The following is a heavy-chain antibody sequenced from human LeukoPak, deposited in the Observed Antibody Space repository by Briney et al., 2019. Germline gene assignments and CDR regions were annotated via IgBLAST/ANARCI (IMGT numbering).Heavy chain of an antibody. CDR3: ARVGDRTLGRYYDILTGYFDP. D-gene: IGHD3-9*01. CDR2: IIPIFGTA. J-gene: IGHJ5*02. V-gene: IGHV1-69*13. Sequence: GASVKVSCKASGGTFTSYAISWVRQAPGQGLEWMGGIIPIFGTANYAQKFQGRVTITADESTSTAYMELSSLRSEDTDVYYRARVGDRTLGRYYDILTGYFDPWGEGTPVTVSS. CDR1: GGTFTSYA.